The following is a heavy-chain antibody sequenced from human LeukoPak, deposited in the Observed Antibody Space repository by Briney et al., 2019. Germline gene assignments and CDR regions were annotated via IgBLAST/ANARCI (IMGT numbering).Heavy chain of an antibody. CDR1: GGSFSGYY. CDR3: ARGRGETDGYNYHFDY. CDR2: INHSGST. D-gene: IGHD5-24*01. J-gene: IGHJ4*02. Sequence: SETLSLTCAVYGGSFSGYYWSWIRQPPGKGLEWIGEINHSGSTNYNPSLKRRVTISVDTSKNQFSLKLSSVTAADTAVYYCARGRGETDGYNYHFDYWGQGTLVTVSS. V-gene: IGHV4-34*01.